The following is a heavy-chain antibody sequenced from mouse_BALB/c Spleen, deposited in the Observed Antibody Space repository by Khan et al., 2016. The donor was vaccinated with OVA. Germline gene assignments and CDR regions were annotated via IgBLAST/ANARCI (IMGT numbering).Heavy chain of an antibody. V-gene: IGHV1-26*01. J-gene: IGHJ1*01. CDR2: VNPNNGGT. Sequence: VQLKQSGPDLVKPGASVKISCKASGYSFTGYYIHWVKQSHGKSLEWIGRVNPNNGGTSYNQKFKGKAILTVDKSSNTAYMQLRSLTSEDSAVDSCGIDHGYFEVWGAGTTVTVSP. CDR1: GYSFTGYY. CDR3: GIDHGYFEV.